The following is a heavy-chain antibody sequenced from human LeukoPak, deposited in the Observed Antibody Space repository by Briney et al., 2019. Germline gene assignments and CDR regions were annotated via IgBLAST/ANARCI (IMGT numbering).Heavy chain of an antibody. CDR3: ARGVDCSGGSCYGFDY. Sequence: SETLSLTCTVSGGSISSYYWSWIRQPPGKGLGWIGYIYYSGSTNYNPSLKSRVTISVDTSKNQFSLKLSSVTAADTAVYYCARGVDCSGGSCYGFDYWGQGTLVTVSS. CDR1: GGSISSYY. V-gene: IGHV4-59*01. D-gene: IGHD2-15*01. J-gene: IGHJ4*02. CDR2: IYYSGST.